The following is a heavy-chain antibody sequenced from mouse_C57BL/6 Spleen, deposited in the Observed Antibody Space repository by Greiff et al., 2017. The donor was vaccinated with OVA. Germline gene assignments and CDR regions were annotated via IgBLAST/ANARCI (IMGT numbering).Heavy chain of an antibody. CDR3: ARLDYDYDAWFAY. Sequence: QVQLQQPGAELVKPGASVKMSCKASGYTFTSYWITWVKQRPGQGLEWIGDIYPGSGSTNYNEKFKSKATLTVDTSSSTAYMQLSSLTSEDSAVYYCARLDYDYDAWFAYWGQGTLVTVSA. J-gene: IGHJ3*01. D-gene: IGHD2-4*01. V-gene: IGHV1-55*01. CDR1: GYTFTSYW. CDR2: IYPGSGST.